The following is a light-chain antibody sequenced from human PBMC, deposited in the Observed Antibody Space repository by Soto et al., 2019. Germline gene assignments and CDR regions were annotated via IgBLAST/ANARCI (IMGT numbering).Light chain of an antibody. CDR2: DVS. CDR1: QDIRGA. Sequence: AIQLTQSPSSLSASVGDRVTITCRASQDIRGALAWYQQKPGKPPKLLIFDVSSLQSGVPSRFSGSGSGTDFNLTLSSLQPEDFATYYCQQFNTYPITFGQGTRLEIK. V-gene: IGKV1-13*02. CDR3: QQFNTYPIT. J-gene: IGKJ5*01.